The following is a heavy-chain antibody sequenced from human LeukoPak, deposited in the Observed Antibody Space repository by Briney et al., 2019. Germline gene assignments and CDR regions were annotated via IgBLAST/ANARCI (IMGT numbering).Heavy chain of an antibody. CDR1: GVSISSGGYY. Sequence: PSETLSLTCTVSGVSISSGGYYWNWIRQHPGKGLEWIGYMYYSGSTNYNPSLKSRITISVDTSKNQFSLKLSSVTAADTAVYYCASGSSVSYFDYWGQGTLVTVSS. CDR3: ASGSSVSYFDY. D-gene: IGHD2-2*01. CDR2: MYYSGST. J-gene: IGHJ4*02. V-gene: IGHV4-31*03.